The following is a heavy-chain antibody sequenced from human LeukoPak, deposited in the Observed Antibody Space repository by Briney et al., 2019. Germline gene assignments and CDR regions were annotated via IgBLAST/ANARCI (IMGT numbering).Heavy chain of an antibody. Sequence: ASVKVSCKASGGSFSSYGFSWVRQSPGQGLEWMGRIIPIIGVGKYAQKFQGRVTITADKSKTTTYMELSSLRSEDTGMYYCARDRGYSTSSYYYYYYMDVLGKGTTVTVSS. J-gene: IGHJ6*03. D-gene: IGHD6-13*01. CDR3: ARDRGYSTSSYYYYYYMDV. CDR1: GGSFSSYG. V-gene: IGHV1-69*04. CDR2: IIPIIGVG.